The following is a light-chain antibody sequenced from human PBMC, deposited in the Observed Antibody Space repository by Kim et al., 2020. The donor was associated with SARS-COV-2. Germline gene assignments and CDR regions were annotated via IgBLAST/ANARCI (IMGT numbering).Light chain of an antibody. CDR1: QAISNN. Sequence: ASGGDRVTITCRASQAISNNLAWFQQKPGKVPTRLIYAASILQSGVPSRFSGSGSGTEFTLTISSLQPEDFATYYCLQHNSYPFTFGPGTRVDIK. V-gene: IGKV1-17*03. CDR2: AAS. CDR3: LQHNSYPFT. J-gene: IGKJ3*01.